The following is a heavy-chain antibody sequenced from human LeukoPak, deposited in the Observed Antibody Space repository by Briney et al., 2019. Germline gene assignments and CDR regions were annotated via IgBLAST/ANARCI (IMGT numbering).Heavy chain of an antibody. V-gene: IGHV4-31*03. CDR2: IYYSGNP. D-gene: IGHD3-10*01. CDR3: AGASSSEHLSLDY. CDR1: GGSISSGGYY. J-gene: IGHJ4*02. Sequence: SQTLSLTCTVSGGSISSGGYYWSWIRQHPGKGLEYIGYIYYSGNPYYNPSLKSRVTISLDTSQNQFSLRLMSVTATDTTVYYCAGASSSEHLSLDYWGQGTLVTVSS.